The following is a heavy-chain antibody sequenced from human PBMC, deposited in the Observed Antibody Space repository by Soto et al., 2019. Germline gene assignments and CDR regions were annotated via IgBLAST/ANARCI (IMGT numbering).Heavy chain of an antibody. Sequence: VKLEQSGAEVKKPGASVKVSCKASGYTFSGHYMHWVRQAPGQAPEWMGWINPKTGGTKFAPKFQGRVTVTRDTAISTVYMEIFGLTSDDSAVYYCAKDGGPAFTFDHWGLGTLVIVSS. D-gene: IGHD6-25*01. CDR2: INPKTGGT. CDR3: AKDGGPAFTFDH. CDR1: GYTFSGHY. J-gene: IGHJ4*02. V-gene: IGHV1-2*02.